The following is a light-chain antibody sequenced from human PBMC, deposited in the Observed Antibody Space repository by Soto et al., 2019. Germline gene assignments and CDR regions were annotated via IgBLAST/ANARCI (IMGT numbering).Light chain of an antibody. Sequence: EIHMTQSPSTLSASVGDRVTITCRASQSISSWLAWYQQKPGKAPKLLIYDASSLESGVPSRFTGSGSGTEFSLTITSLQPEDFASYYCQQYKDYWTFGQGTKVDI. CDR2: DAS. CDR1: QSISSW. CDR3: QQYKDYWT. J-gene: IGKJ1*01. V-gene: IGKV1-5*01.